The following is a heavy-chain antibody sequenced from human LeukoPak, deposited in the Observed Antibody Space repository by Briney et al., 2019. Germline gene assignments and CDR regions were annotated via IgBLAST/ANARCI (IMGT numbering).Heavy chain of an antibody. CDR3: AKGELAVAGIAY. V-gene: IGHV3-23*01. CDR2: ISGSGGST. Sequence: GSLRLSCAASGFTFSSYAMSWVRQAPGKGLEWVSAISGSGGSTYYADSVKGRFTISRDNSKSTLYLQMNSLRGEDTAVYYCAKGELAVAGIAYWGQGTLVTVSS. D-gene: IGHD6-19*01. CDR1: GFTFSSYA. J-gene: IGHJ4*02.